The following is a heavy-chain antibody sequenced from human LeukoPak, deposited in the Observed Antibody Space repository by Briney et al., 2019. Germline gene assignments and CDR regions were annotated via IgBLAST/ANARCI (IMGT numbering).Heavy chain of an antibody. Sequence: SQTLSLTCTVSGGSISSGGYYWSWIRQHPGKGLEWIGYIYYSGSTYYNPSLKSRVTISVDTSKNQFSLKLSSVTAADTAVYYCARAATVIGNWFDPWGQGTPVTVSS. V-gene: IGHV4-31*03. CDR3: ARAATVIGNWFDP. CDR1: GGSISSGGYY. J-gene: IGHJ5*02. CDR2: IYYSGST. D-gene: IGHD4-11*01.